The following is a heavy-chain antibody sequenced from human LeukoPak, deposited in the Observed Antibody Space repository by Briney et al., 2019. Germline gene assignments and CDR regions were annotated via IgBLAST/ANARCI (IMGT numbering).Heavy chain of an antibody. Sequence: GGSLRLSCAASGFAVSSNYMSWVRQAPGKGLEWVSVIYSGGSTYYADSVKGRFTISRDNSKNTLYLQMNSLRAEDTAVYYCARLALGYCTNGVCYPFDYWGQGTLVTVSS. CDR1: GFAVSSNY. CDR3: ARLALGYCTNGVCYPFDY. V-gene: IGHV3-53*01. CDR2: IYSGGST. D-gene: IGHD2-8*01. J-gene: IGHJ4*02.